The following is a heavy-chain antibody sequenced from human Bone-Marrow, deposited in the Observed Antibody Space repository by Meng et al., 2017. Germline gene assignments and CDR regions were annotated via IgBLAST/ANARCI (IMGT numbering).Heavy chain of an antibody. CDR1: GGSISSYY. CDR2: IYYSGRT. Sequence: SETLSLTCTVSGGSISSYYWSWIRQPPAKGLEWIGYIYYSGRTNYNPSLKSRVTISVDTAKTQFSLKLSSVTATDTAVYYCARFSYYDSSGYFFGRIFSHDAWDIWGQGKRV. V-gene: IGHV4-59*01. J-gene: IGHJ3*02. CDR3: ARFSYYDSSGYFFGRIFSHDAWDI. D-gene: IGHD3-22*01.